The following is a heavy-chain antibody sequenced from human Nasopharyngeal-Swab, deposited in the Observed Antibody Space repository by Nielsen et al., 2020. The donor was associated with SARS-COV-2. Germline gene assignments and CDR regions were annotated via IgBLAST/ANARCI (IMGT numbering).Heavy chain of an antibody. V-gene: IGHV2-70*01. CDR1: GFPLTTTGMC. CDR2: IDWDDDK. D-gene: IGHD3-16*01. CDR3: ARIIAWGSYAFDI. Sequence: SGPPLAKLTQPLTLTCSFPGFPLTTTGMCIHWIRQPPGKSLEWLALIDWDDDKFYNTSLTTRLTVSKDTSQNQVVLTMTNMDPADTAIYYCARIIAWGSYAFDIWGQGTMVTVSS. J-gene: IGHJ3*02.